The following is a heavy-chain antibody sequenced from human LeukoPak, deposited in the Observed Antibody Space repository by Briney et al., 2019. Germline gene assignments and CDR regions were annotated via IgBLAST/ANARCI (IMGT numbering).Heavy chain of an antibody. J-gene: IGHJ4*02. CDR2: IYHRGST. Sequence: SSETLSLTCAVSGGSISSDNWWTWLRQSPGKGLEWIGEIYHRGSTNYNMSLESRVTISVDKSKNQFSLKLSSVTAADTAVFYCARRQYYDSTGYFDSWGQGTLVSVSS. V-gene: IGHV4-4*02. CDR3: ARRQYYDSTGYFDS. D-gene: IGHD3-22*01. CDR1: GGSISSDNW.